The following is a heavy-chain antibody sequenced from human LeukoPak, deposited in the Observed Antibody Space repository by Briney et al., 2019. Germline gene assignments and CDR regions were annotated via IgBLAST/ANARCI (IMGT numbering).Heavy chain of an antibody. J-gene: IGHJ5*02. Sequence: GGSLRLSCAASGFTFSTYWMSWARQAPGKGLEWAAKMNQDGSSTSYVDSVKGRFTISRDNAKNSLYLQMNSLRAEDTAVYYCASADSGRNSFAPWGQGTLVIVSS. CDR3: ASADSGRNSFAP. CDR2: MNQDGSST. V-gene: IGHV3-7*01. CDR1: GFTFSTYW. D-gene: IGHD6-19*01.